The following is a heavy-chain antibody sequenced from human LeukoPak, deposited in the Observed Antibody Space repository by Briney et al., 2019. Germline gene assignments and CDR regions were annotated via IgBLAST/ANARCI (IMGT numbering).Heavy chain of an antibody. J-gene: IGHJ4*02. CDR1: GFTFSSYA. CDR2: ISYDGSNK. Sequence: GGSLRLSCAASGFTFSSYAMHWVRQAPGKGLEWVAVISYDGSNKYYADSVKGRFTISRDNSKNTLYLQMNSLRAEDTAVYYCAKDAAGALDYWGQGTLVTVSS. CDR3: AKDAAGALDY. D-gene: IGHD1-26*01. V-gene: IGHV3-30*04.